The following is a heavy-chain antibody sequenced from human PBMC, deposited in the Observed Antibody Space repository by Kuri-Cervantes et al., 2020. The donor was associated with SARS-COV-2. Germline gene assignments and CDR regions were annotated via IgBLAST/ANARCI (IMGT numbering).Heavy chain of an antibody. V-gene: IGHV3-21*01. CDR2: ISSSSSYI. CDR1: GFTFSSYS. J-gene: IGHJ4*02. CDR3: AREGVLRFSSSDY. D-gene: IGHD3-3*01. Sequence: ETLSLTCAASGFTFSSYSMNWVRQAPGKGLEWVSSISSSSSYIYYADSVKGRFTISRDNAENSLYLQMNSLRAEDTAVYYCAREGVLRFSSSDYWGQGTLVTVSS.